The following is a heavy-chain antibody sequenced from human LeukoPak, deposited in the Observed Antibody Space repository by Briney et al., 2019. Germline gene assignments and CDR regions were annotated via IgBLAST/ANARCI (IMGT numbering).Heavy chain of an antibody. J-gene: IGHJ3*02. CDR3: ARESYSSSRQSPYAFDI. D-gene: IGHD6-13*01. CDR1: GGSISSGHYY. V-gene: IGHV4-30-2*01. Sequence: PSETLSLTCNVSGGSISSGHYYWSWIRQPPGKGLEWIGYIYHDGSTYYNPSLQSRVTMSIDRSKNQFSLKVTSVAAADTAVYYCARESYSSSRQSPYAFDIWGQGTMVTVSS. CDR2: IYHDGST.